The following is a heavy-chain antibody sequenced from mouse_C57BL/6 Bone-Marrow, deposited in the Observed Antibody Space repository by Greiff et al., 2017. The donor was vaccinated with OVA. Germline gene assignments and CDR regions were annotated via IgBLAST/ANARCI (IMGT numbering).Heavy chain of an antibody. CDR3: ARPNDAWFAY. CDR1: GFTFSSYG. D-gene: IGHD2-3*01. V-gene: IGHV5-6*01. CDR2: ISSGGSYT. Sequence: EVQGVESGGDLVKPGGSLKLSCAASGFTFSSYGMSWVRQTPDKRLEWVATISSGGSYTYYPDSVKGRFTISRANAKNTLYLQMSSLQSEDTAMYYCARPNDAWFAYWGQGTLVTVSA. J-gene: IGHJ3*01.